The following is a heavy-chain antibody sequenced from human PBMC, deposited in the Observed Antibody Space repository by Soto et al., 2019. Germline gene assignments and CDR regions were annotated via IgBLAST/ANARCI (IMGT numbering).Heavy chain of an antibody. J-gene: IGHJ5*02. CDR2: ISGNGGTT. CDR3: AKDPGSGWFNWFDP. CDR1: GFSFSSYA. V-gene: IGHV3-23*01. Sequence: GGSLRLSCAASGFSFSSYAMSWVRQAPGKGLEWVSGISGNGGTTYYADSVKGRFTISRDNSKNTLYLHMNSLRADDTAVYSCAKDPGSGWFNWFDPWGKGTLVTVSS. D-gene: IGHD6-19*01.